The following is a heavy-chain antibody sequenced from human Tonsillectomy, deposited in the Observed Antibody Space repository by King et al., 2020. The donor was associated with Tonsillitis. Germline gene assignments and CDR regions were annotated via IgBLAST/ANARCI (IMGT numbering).Heavy chain of an antibody. CDR2: ISYDGNNK. V-gene: IGHV3-30-3*01. J-gene: IGHJ5*02. Sequence: VQLVESGGGVVQPGRSLRLSCAASGFNLSRFAMHWVRQAPGKGLEWVAGISYDGNNKYYADSAKGRLTIFRDNSNNTLYLQMSSLRGEDTAIYYCARGGSSGWYLGNYFDPWGQGTLVTVSS. CDR1: GFNLSRFA. D-gene: IGHD6-19*01. CDR3: ARGGSSGWYLGNYFDP.